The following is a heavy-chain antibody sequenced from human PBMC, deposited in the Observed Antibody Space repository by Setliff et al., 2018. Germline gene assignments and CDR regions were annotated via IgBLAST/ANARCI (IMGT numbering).Heavy chain of an antibody. CDR1: GFTYKNDW. J-gene: IGHJ4*02. D-gene: IGHD3-10*01. CDR3: FGAGTCSY. CDR2: INPDGSGK. V-gene: IGHV3-7*01. Sequence: PGGSLRLSCGASGFTYKNDWVSWVRQAPGKGLEWLASINPDGSGKYYVDSVKGRFTISRDNARNSLSLQMNSLRTEDTAVYYCFGAGTCSYWGQGTLVTVSS.